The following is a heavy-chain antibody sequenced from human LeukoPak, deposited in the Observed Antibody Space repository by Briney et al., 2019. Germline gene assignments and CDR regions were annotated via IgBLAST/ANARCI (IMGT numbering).Heavy chain of an antibody. Sequence: GGSLRLSCAAPGFPFSDYWMDWVPQAPGKGMEWVANIKQDGSEHYYADSVKGRFTISRDNAKNSLYLEMNSLRAEDTAVYYCSRSLDYWGQGALVTVSS. J-gene: IGHJ4*02. CDR2: IKQDGSEH. V-gene: IGHV3-7*01. CDR3: SRSLDY. CDR1: GFPFSDYW.